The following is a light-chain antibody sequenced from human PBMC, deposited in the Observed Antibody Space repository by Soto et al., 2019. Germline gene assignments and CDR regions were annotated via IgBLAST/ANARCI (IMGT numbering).Light chain of an antibody. J-gene: IGLJ1*01. V-gene: IGLV2-8*01. CDR1: NSDVGGYNF. Sequence: SALTQPPSASGSPGQSVTISCTGSNSDVGGYNFVSWYQQHPGKAPKLVIYEVTKRPSGVPDRFSGSKSGNTASLTVSGLQAEDEADYFCSSYAGSNNLVFGTGTKVTVL. CDR2: EVT. CDR3: SSYAGSNNLV.